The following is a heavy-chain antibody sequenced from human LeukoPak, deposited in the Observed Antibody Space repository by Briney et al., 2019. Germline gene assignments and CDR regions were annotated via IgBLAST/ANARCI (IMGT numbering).Heavy chain of an antibody. V-gene: IGHV3-48*01. CDR2: ISRSSSTI. CDR3: ARGLGSGRHAFDI. J-gene: IGHJ3*02. D-gene: IGHD3-10*01. CDR1: GFIFNKYW. Sequence: SGGSLRLSCAASGFIFNKYWMTWFRQPPGKGLEWVSYISRSSSTIYYADSVKGRFTISRDNAKNSLYLQMNSLRAEDTAVYYCARGLGSGRHAFDIWGQGTMVTVSS.